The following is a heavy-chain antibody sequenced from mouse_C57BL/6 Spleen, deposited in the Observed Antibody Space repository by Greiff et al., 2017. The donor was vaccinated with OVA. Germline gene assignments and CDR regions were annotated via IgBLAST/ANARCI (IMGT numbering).Heavy chain of an antibody. CDR1: GYTFTSYD. CDR2: IYPRDGST. Sequence: VKLMESGPELVKPGASVKLSCKASGYTFTSYDINWVKQRPGQGLEWIGWIYPRDGSTKYNEKFKGKATLTVDTSSSTAYMELHSLTSEDSAVYFCAREETGTVRAMDYWGQGTSVTVSS. D-gene: IGHD4-1*01. CDR3: AREETGTVRAMDY. J-gene: IGHJ4*01. V-gene: IGHV1-85*01.